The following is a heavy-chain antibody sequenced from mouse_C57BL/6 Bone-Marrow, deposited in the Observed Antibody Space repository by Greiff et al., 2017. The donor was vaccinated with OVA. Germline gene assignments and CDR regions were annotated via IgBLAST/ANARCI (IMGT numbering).Heavy chain of an antibody. Sequence: VQLQQSGAELAKPGASVKLSCKASGYTFTSYWMHWVKQRPGQGLEWIGYINPSSGYTKYNQKFKDKATLTADKSSSTAYMQLSSLTYEDSAVYYCARRRADADWYFDVWGTGTTVTVSS. CDR1: GYTFTSYW. CDR2: INPSSGYT. V-gene: IGHV1-7*01. J-gene: IGHJ1*03. CDR3: ARRRADADWYFDV. D-gene: IGHD3-3*01.